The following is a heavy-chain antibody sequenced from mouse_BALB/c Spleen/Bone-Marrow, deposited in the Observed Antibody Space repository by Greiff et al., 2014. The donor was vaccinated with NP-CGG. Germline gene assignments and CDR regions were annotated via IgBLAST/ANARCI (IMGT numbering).Heavy chain of an antibody. V-gene: IGHV1-14*01. CDR1: GYTFTNYV. D-gene: IGHD2-2*01. Sequence: VQLQQPGPELVKPGASVKMSCKASGYTFTNYVMHWVKQRPGQGLEWIGYINPYNDGTKYNEKFKGKATLTSDKSSSTAYMDLSSLTSEDSAVYYCAGVYYGYDGTSSWFAYWGQGTLVTVSA. J-gene: IGHJ3*01. CDR2: INPYNDGT. CDR3: AGVYYGYDGTSSWFAY.